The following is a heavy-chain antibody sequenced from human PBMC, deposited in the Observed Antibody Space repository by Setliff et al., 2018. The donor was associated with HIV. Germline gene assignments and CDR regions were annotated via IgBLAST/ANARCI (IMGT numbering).Heavy chain of an antibody. Sequence: LSLSCLASGFTFGDYALDWVRQTPGKGLEWVGFIRTKGYGATTEYAAPVKGRFTVSRDDSKRTVYLQMNSLKTEDTGVYYCTRGFGPNWGYYFDYWGQGTQVTVSS. J-gene: IGHJ4*02. CDR2: IRTKGYGATT. D-gene: IGHD7-27*01. CDR3: TRGFGPNWGYYFDY. CDR1: GFTFGDYA. V-gene: IGHV3-49*04.